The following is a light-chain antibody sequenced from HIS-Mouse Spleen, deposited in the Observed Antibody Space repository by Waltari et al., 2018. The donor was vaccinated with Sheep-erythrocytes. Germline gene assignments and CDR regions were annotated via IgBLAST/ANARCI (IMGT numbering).Light chain of an antibody. CDR3: CSYSGSYNHV. Sequence: QSALTQPRSVSGSPGQSVTISCTGTSSYVGGSNYVSWYQQHPGKAPKLMIYDVSKRPSGVPDPFPGSKSGNTASLTISGLQAEDEADYYCCSYSGSYNHVFATGTKVTVL. J-gene: IGLJ1*01. V-gene: IGLV2-11*01. CDR2: DVS. CDR1: SSYVGGSNY.